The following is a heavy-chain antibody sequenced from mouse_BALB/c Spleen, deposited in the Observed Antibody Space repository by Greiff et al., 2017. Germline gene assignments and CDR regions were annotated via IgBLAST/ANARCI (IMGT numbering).Heavy chain of an antibody. Sequence: DVMLVASGGGLVKPGGSLKLSCAASGFTFSSYAMSWVRQTPEKRLEWVASISSSGSTYYPDSAKGRFTISRDKARNLLYLQMRNLRSEDTAMYYCATGLYYGSSPAYWGQGTVVTVSA. CDR2: ISSSGST. CDR3: ATGLYYGSSPAY. J-gene: IGHJ3*01. CDR1: GFTFSSYA. D-gene: IGHD1-1*01. V-gene: IGHV5-6-5*01.